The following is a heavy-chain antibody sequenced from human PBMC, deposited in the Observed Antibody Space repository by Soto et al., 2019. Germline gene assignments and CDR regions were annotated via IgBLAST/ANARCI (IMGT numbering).Heavy chain of an antibody. Sequence: EVQLVESGGGLVQPGGSLRLSCAASGFTVSSNYMSWVRQAQWKWLEWVSVIYSGGGTYYADSVQGRFTISRDNSKNTLYLQMNSLRAEDTAVYYCARLEWQLVGSTFDYWGQGTLVTVSS. CDR3: ARLEWQLVGSTFDY. D-gene: IGHD6-6*01. J-gene: IGHJ4*02. CDR2: IYSGGGT. V-gene: IGHV3-66*01. CDR1: GFTVSSNY.